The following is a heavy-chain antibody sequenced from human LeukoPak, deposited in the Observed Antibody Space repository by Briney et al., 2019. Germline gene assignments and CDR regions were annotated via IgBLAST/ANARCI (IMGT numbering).Heavy chain of an antibody. CDR2: ISSSSSTI. J-gene: IGHJ4*02. CDR3: AREYWVYYYGSGSFYHFESFDY. D-gene: IGHD3-10*01. Sequence: GGSLRLSCAASGFTFSSYSMNWVRQAPGKGLEWVSYISSSSSTIYYADSVKGRFTISRDNAKNSLYLQMNSLRAEDTAVYYCAREYWVYYYGSGSFYHFESFDYWGQGTLVTVSS. CDR1: GFTFSSYS. V-gene: IGHV3-48*01.